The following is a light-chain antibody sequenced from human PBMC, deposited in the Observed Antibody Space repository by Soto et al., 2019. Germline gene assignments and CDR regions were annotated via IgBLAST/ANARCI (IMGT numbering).Light chain of an antibody. CDR2: EVS. CDR3: SSYAITSTPIYV. V-gene: IGLV2-14*01. Sequence: QSVLTQPASVSGSPGQSITISCTGTSSDVGIYNYVSWYQHHPGKAPKLMISEVSNRPSGISNRFSGSKSGNTASLTISGLQAEDEADYYCSSYAITSTPIYVFGTGTKVTV. CDR1: SSDVGIYNY. J-gene: IGLJ1*01.